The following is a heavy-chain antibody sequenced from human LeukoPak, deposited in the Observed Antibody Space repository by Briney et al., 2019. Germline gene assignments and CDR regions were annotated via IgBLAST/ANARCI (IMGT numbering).Heavy chain of an antibody. V-gene: IGHV4-39*01. CDR2: IAISGNT. Sequence: SETLSLTCAVSGDSITTSNYYWGWIRQSPGKGLEWIGSIAISGNTYYNPSLKSRVTISVDTSRNQFSLKLDSVTAADTAVYYCARLWFFWGQGTMVTVSS. J-gene: IGHJ3*01. D-gene: IGHD2-21*01. CDR3: ARLWFF. CDR1: GDSITTSNYY.